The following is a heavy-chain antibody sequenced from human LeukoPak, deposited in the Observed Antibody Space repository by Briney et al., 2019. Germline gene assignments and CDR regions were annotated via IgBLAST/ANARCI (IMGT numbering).Heavy chain of an antibody. V-gene: IGHV3-23*01. CDR1: GFTFSSYA. CDR2: ISGSGGST. Sequence: PGGSLRLSCAASGFTFSSYAMSWVRQAPGKGLEWVSAISGSGGSTYYADSVKGRFTISRDNSKNTLYLQMNSLRAEDTAVYYCAKGGYFGWFQYQAAFDYWGQGTLVTVSS. CDR3: AKGGYFGWFQYQAAFDY. J-gene: IGHJ4*02. D-gene: IGHD3-9*01.